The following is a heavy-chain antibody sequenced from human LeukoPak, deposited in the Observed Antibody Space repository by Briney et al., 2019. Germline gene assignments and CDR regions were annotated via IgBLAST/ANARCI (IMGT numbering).Heavy chain of an antibody. Sequence: SVKVSCKASGGTFSSYAISWVRQAPGQGLKWMGRIIPILGIANYAQKFQGRVTITADKSTSTAYMELSSLRSEDTAVYYCARDRNYYYGMDVWGQGTTVTVSS. J-gene: IGHJ6*02. CDR2: IIPILGIA. CDR1: GGTFSSYA. V-gene: IGHV1-69*04. CDR3: ARDRNYYYGMDV.